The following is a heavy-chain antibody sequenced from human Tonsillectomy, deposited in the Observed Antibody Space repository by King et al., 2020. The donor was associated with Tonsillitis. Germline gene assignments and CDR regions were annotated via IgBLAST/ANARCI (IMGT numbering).Heavy chain of an antibody. CDR1: GFTFSSYG. Sequence: HVQLVESGGGVVQPGRSLRLSCAASGFTFSSYGMHWVRQAPGKGLEWVAVISYDGSNKYYADSVKGRFTISRDNSKNTLYLQMNSLRAEDTAVYYCATAWVQWELLRGYWYFDLWGRGTLVTVSS. D-gene: IGHD1-26*01. CDR2: ISYDGSNK. CDR3: ATAWVQWELLRGYWYFDL. V-gene: IGHV3-30*03. J-gene: IGHJ2*01.